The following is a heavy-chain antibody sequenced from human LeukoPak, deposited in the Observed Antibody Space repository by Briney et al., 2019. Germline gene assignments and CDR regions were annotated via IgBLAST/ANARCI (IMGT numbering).Heavy chain of an antibody. CDR1: GYTFTSYD. CDR2: INPNSGGT. CDR3: AREGDLFWS. V-gene: IGHV1-2*02. J-gene: IGHJ5*02. Sequence: ASVKVSCKASGYTFTSYDINWVRQATGQGLEWMGWINPNSGGTNYAQKFQGRVTMTRDTSISTAYMELSRLRSDDTAVYYCAREGDLFWSWGQGTLVTVSS. D-gene: IGHD2-21*01.